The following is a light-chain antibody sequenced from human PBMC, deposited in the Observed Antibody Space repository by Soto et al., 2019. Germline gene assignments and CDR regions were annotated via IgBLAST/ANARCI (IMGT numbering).Light chain of an antibody. CDR2: EVS. V-gene: IGLV2-14*01. CDR1: SSDVGGYIY. Sequence: QSALTQPASVSGSPGQSITISCTGTSSDVGGYIYVSWYQQHPGKAPKLLIYEVSNRPSGVSTRFSGSKSGDTASLNISGLQAEDEADYYCSSYTSGSTPLVFGTGTKATVL. CDR3: SSYTSGSTPLV. J-gene: IGLJ1*01.